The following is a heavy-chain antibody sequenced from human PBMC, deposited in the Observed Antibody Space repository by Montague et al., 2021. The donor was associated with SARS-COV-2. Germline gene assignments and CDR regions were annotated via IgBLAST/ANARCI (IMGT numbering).Heavy chain of an antibody. J-gene: IGHJ3*02. CDR3: ARLLTGSDAFDI. Sequence: SETLSLTCTVSGGSISSDSNYWGWTRQPPGKGLEWIGYIYYTGNTYYSPSLKSRLTISVDTSKNQFSLKLSSVTAADTAMFYCARLLTGSDAFDIWGQGTMVTVSS. D-gene: IGHD3-9*01. V-gene: IGHV4-39*01. CDR2: IYYTGNT. CDR1: GGSISSDSNY.